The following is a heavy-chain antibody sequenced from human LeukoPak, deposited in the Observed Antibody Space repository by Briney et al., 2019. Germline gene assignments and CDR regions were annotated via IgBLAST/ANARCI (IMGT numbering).Heavy chain of an antibody. V-gene: IGHV3-21*01. CDR2: ISSSSSYI. Sequence: PGGSLRLSCAASGFTFSSYSMNWVRQAPGKGLEWVSSISSSSSYIYYADSVKGRFTISRDNAKNSLYLQMNSLRAEDTAVYYCARYYDSSGYYLNYWGQGTLVTVSS. CDR3: ARYYDSSGYYLNY. D-gene: IGHD3-22*01. CDR1: GFTFSSYS. J-gene: IGHJ4*02.